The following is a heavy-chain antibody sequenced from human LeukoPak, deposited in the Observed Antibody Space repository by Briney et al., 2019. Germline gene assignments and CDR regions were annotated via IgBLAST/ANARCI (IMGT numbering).Heavy chain of an antibody. J-gene: IGHJ5*02. CDR2: ISYSGST. CDR1: GGSISSYY. V-gene: IGHV4-59*01. D-gene: IGHD1-1*01. Sequence: SETLSLTCTVSGGSISSYYWSWIRQPPGKGLEWIGYISYSGSTNFNPSLKSRVTISVDTSKNQFSLKLSFVAAADTAVYYCAGGGTPGTNLQLFEPWGQGTLVSVSS. CDR3: AGGGTPGTNLQLFEP.